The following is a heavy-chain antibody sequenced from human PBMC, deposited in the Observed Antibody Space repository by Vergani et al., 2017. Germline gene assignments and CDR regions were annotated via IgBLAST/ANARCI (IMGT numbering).Heavy chain of an antibody. D-gene: IGHD3-22*01. V-gene: IGHV3-7*01. CDR1: GFIFSHYW. CDR3: AWKNYYGSSGYSLTRWHNWFDP. CDR2: INQDGSEK. J-gene: IGHJ5*02. Sequence: EVQLVESGGGLVQPGGSLRLSCAASGFIFSHYWMSWVRQAPGKGLEWVANINQDGSEKYYVDSVKGRFTISRDNAKNSLYLKMNSLRAEDTALYYCAWKNYYGSSGYSLTRWHNWFDPWGKGTLITVSS.